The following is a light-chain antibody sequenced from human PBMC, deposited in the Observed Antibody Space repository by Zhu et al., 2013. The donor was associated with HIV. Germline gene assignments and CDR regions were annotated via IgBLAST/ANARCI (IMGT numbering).Light chain of an antibody. CDR3: AAWDDSLSGRV. CDR1: TSNIGSNP. Sequence: QSVLTQPPSAFGTPGQRVTISCSGSTSNIGSNPVNWYQQLPGTAPKLLVYTNDQRPSGVPDRFSVSKSGTSASLAISGLQSEDEADYYCAAWDDSLSGRVFGGGTKLTVL. V-gene: IGLV1-44*01. J-gene: IGLJ3*02. CDR2: TND.